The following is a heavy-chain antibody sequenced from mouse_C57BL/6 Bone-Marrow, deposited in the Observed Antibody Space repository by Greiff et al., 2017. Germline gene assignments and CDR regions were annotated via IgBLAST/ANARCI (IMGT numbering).Heavy chain of an antibody. CDR2: IYPRSGNT. J-gene: IGHJ3*01. CDR1: GYTFTSYG. Sequence: VHLVESGAELARPGASVKLSCKASGYTFTSYGISWVKQRTGQGLEWIGEIYPRSGNTYYNEKFKGKDTLTADKSSSTAYMELRSLTSEDSAVYFCARYGAYWGQGTLVTVSA. D-gene: IGHD1-1*02. V-gene: IGHV1-81*01. CDR3: ARYGAY.